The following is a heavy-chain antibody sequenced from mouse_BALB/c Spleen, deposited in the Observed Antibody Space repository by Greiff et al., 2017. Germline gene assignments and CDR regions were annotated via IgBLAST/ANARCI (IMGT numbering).Heavy chain of an antibody. CDR2: ISYSGST. Sequence: EVKLVESGPGLVKPSQSLSLTCTVTGYSITSDYAWNWIRQFPGNKLEWMGYISYSGSTSYNPSLKSRISITRDTSKNQFFLQLNSVTTEDTATYYCAREKGSYGYDDYYAMDYWGQGTSVTVSS. D-gene: IGHD2-2*01. CDR3: AREKGSYGYDDYYAMDY. CDR1: GYSITSDYA. V-gene: IGHV3-2*02. J-gene: IGHJ4*01.